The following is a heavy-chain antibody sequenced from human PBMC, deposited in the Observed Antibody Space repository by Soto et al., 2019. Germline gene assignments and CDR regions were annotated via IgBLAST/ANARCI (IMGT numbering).Heavy chain of an antibody. CDR2: ISAYNGNT. Sequence: ASVKVSCKASGYTFTSYGISWVRQAPGQGLEWMGWISAYNGNTNYAQKLQGRVTMTTDTSTSTAYMELRSLRSDDTAVYYCARDGSSSWYSEYFQHSGQATLVTVSS. D-gene: IGHD6-13*01. CDR3: ARDGSSSWYSEYFQH. CDR1: GYTFTSYG. V-gene: IGHV1-18*01. J-gene: IGHJ1*01.